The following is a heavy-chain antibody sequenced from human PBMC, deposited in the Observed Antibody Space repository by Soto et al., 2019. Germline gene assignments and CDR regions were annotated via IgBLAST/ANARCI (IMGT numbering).Heavy chain of an antibody. J-gene: IGHJ4*02. D-gene: IGHD6-19*01. V-gene: IGHV3-30*18. CDR2: ISYDGSNK. CDR1: GFTFGSYG. Sequence: QVQLVESGGGVVQPGRSLRLSCAASGFTFGSYGMHWVRQAPGKGLEWVAVISYDGSNKYYADSVKGRFTISRDNSKNTLYLQMNSLRAEDTAVYYCAKDRRVVAVAAPFDYWGQGTLVTVSS. CDR3: AKDRRVVAVAAPFDY.